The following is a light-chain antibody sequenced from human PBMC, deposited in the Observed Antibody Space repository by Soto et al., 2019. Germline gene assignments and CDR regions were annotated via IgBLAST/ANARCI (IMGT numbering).Light chain of an antibody. CDR1: SSDVGSYNL. J-gene: IGLJ1*01. CDR2: EVT. CDR3: CSYAGSSTFYV. V-gene: IGLV2-23*02. Sequence: QSVLTQPASVSGSPGQSITISCTGTSSDVGSYNLVSWYQQHPGKAPKLMIYEVTKWPSGVSNRFSGSKSGNTASLTISGLXAXXEADYYCCSYAGSSTFYVFGTGTQLTVL.